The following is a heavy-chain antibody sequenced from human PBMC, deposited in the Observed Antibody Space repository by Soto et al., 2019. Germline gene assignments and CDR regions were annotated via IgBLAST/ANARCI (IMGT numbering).Heavy chain of an antibody. CDR3: TRADLTVTLSVFDP. Sequence: GGSLRLSCAASGFIFSRYAMHWVRQAPGKGLEWVALISDDGRTKYYADSVKGRFNISRDNSKNTLYLQMNSLSAEDTAVYYCTRADLTVTLSVFDPWGQGTLVTVSS. CDR1: GFIFSRYA. D-gene: IGHD4-17*01. J-gene: IGHJ5*02. CDR2: ISDDGRTK. V-gene: IGHV3-30*04.